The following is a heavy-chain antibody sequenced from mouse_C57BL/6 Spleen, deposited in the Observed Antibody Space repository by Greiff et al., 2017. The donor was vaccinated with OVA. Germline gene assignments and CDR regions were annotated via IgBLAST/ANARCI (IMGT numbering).Heavy chain of an antibody. J-gene: IGHJ4*01. Sequence: DVMLVESGGGLVKPGGSLKLSCAASGFTFSDYGMHWVRQAPEKGLEWVAYISSGSSTIYYADTVKGRFTISRDNAKNTLFLQMTSLRSEDTAMYYCARGNLPMDYWGQGTSVTVSS. CDR1: GFTFSDYG. V-gene: IGHV5-17*01. CDR2: ISSGSSTI. CDR3: ARGNLPMDY. D-gene: IGHD2-1*01.